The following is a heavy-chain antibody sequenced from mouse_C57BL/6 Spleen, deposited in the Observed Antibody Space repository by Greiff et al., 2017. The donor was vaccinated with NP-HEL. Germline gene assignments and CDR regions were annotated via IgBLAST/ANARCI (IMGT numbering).Heavy chain of an antibody. CDR3: ARQRDYYYGSSPFAY. CDR2: IWSDGST. V-gene: IGHV2-6-1*01. D-gene: IGHD1-1*01. Sequence: VQVVESGPGLVAPSQSLSITCTVSGFSLTSYGVHWVRQPPGKGLEWLVVIWSDGSTTYNSALKSRLSISKDNSKSQVFLKMNSLQTDDTAMYYCARQRDYYYGSSPFAYWGQGTLVTVSA. CDR1: GFSLTSYG. J-gene: IGHJ3*01.